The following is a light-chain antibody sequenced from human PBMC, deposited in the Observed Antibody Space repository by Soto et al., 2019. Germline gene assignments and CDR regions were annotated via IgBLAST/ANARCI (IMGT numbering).Light chain of an antibody. J-gene: IGLJ3*02. V-gene: IGLV2-11*01. CDR3: CSSGGSYPCPWV. Sequence: QSALTQPRSVSGSPGQSVTISCTGTSGDVGGYNYVSWYQQHPGKAPKLIIYDVIRRPSGVPDRFSGSKSGNTASLTIYGLQAEDEADYYCCSSGGSYPCPWVFGGGTKLTVL. CDR2: DVI. CDR1: SGDVGGYNY.